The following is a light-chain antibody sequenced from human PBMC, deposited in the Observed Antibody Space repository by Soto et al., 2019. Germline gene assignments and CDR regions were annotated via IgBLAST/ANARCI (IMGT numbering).Light chain of an antibody. CDR1: SGDIGSYDY. Sequence: QSVLTQPASVSGSPGQSITISCTGTSGDIGSYDYVSWYQQPPGKAPKLILYEVSNRPSGISNRFSGSKSGSMASLTISGLQAEDEADYYCSSYAGSNNKVFGTGTKLTVL. CDR2: EVS. V-gene: IGLV2-14*01. J-gene: IGLJ1*01. CDR3: SSYAGSNNKV.